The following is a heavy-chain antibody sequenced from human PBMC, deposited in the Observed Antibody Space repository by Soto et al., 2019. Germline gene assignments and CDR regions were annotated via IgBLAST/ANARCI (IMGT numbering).Heavy chain of an antibody. J-gene: IGHJ6*02. V-gene: IGHV3-30*18. D-gene: IGHD5-12*01. CDR2: TSYDGSKK. CDR1: GFTFSLYG. CDR3: AKDSGYSGYDVYDYYYGMDV. Sequence: QLVESGGGVVQPGRSLRLSCAASGFTFSLYGMHWVRQAPGKGLEWVAVTSYDGSKKYYADSVKGRFTISRVNSKNTLYLQMNSLRAEDTAVYYCAKDSGYSGYDVYDYYYGMDVWGQGTTVTVSS.